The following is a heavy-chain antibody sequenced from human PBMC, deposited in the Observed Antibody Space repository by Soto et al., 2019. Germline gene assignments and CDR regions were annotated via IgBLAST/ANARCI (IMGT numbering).Heavy chain of an antibody. CDR3: AKTFYQGRLGEVFDY. J-gene: IGHJ4*02. CDR1: GFSFSSYA. V-gene: IGHV3-30*01. Sequence: PGGSLRLSCASSGFSFSSYAMHWVRQAPGKAPEWVSSISNDGSTEYYADSVKGRSSISRDFSKNTLHLQLNSLRVEDTAVYYCAKTFYQGRLGEVFDYWGQGTQVTVS. CDR2: ISNDGSTE. D-gene: IGHD3-10*01.